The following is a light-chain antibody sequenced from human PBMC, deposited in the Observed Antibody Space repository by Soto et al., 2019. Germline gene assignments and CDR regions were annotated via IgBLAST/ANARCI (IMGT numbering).Light chain of an antibody. Sequence: DIQLTQSPSFLSASVGDRVTITCRASQGISSYLARYQQKPGKAPKLLIYAASILQSGVPSRFSGSGSGTEFTLTISSLQPEDFATYYCQQLNNYPLTFGGGTKVEIK. J-gene: IGKJ4*01. CDR3: QQLNNYPLT. CDR1: QGISSY. V-gene: IGKV1-9*01. CDR2: AAS.